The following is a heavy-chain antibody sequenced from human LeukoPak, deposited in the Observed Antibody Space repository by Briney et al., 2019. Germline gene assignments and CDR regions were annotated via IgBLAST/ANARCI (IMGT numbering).Heavy chain of an antibody. Sequence: ASVKVSCKASGYTFTSYGISWVRQAPGQGLEWMGWISAYNGNTNYAQKLQGRVTMTTDTSTSTAYMELRSLRSDDTAVYYCAMSYYDSSGENYYYYGMDVWGQGTTVTVSS. CDR1: GYTFTSYG. J-gene: IGHJ6*02. D-gene: IGHD3-22*01. CDR3: AMSYYDSSGENYYYYGMDV. V-gene: IGHV1-18*01. CDR2: ISAYNGNT.